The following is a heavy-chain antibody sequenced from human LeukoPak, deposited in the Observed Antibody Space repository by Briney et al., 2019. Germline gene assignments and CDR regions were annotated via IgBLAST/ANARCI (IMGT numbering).Heavy chain of an antibody. Sequence: LSCAASGFHFSSYAMNWVRQAPGKGLEWIGGIFYSGNTYYNPSLKSRVTISVDTSKNQFSLKLSSVTAADTAVYYCARAEKAAEFDYWGQGTLVTVSS. CDR3: ARAEKAAEFDY. V-gene: IGHV4-59*01. J-gene: IGHJ4*02. D-gene: IGHD6-13*01. CDR2: IFYSGNT. CDR1: GFHFSSYA.